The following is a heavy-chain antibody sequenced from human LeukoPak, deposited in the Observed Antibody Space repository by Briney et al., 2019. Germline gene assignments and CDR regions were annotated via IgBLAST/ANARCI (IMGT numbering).Heavy chain of an antibody. CDR1: GXTFSSYA. Sequence: GRSLRLSCAASGXTFSSYAMHWVRQAPGKGLEWVAVISGDGSDKYYTDSVKGRFTISRDNSKNTLYLQMNSLRAEDTAVYYCAREALWFGTDFDYWGQGTLVTVSS. CDR2: ISGDGSDK. D-gene: IGHD3-10*01. J-gene: IGHJ4*02. V-gene: IGHV3-30-3*01. CDR3: AREALWFGTDFDY.